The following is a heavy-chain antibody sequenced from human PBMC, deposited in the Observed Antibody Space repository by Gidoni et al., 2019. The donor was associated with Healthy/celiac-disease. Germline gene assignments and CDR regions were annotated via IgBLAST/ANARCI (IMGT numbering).Heavy chain of an antibody. V-gene: IGHV4-59*01. CDR1: GGSISSYY. CDR3: ARHSSGWYERYWDY. D-gene: IGHD6-19*01. Sequence: QVQLQESGPGLVKPSETLSLTCTVSGGSISSYYWSWIRQPPGKGLEWIGYIYYSGSTNYNPSLKSRVTISVDTSKNQFSLKLSSVTAADTAVYYCARHSSGWYERYWDYWGQGTLVTVSS. CDR2: IYYSGST. J-gene: IGHJ4*02.